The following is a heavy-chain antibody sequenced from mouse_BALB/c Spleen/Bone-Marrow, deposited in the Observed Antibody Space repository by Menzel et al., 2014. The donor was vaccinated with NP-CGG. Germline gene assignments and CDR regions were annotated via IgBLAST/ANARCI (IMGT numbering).Heavy chain of an antibody. V-gene: IGHV1-14*01. CDR1: GYTFTTYV. Sequence: VQLQQSGPERVKPGASVKTSCKASGYTFTTYVMHWVKQRPGQGLEWIGYINPYNDGTKYNEKFKGKATLTSDKSSSTAYMELSSLTSEDSAVYYCARHYYDYDYYAMDYWGQGTSVTVSS. J-gene: IGHJ4*01. CDR2: INPYNDGT. CDR3: ARHYYDYDYYAMDY. D-gene: IGHD2-4*01.